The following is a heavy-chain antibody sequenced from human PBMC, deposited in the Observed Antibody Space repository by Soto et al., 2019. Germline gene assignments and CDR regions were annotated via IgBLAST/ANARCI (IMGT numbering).Heavy chain of an antibody. CDR3: AIHSMTTTSFDL. V-gene: IGHV4-30-2*01. CDR2: IYHSGST. CDR1: GGSISSGGYS. Sequence: QLQLQESGSGLVKPSQTLSLTCAVSGGSISSGGYSWSWIRQPPGKGLEWIGYIYHSGSTYYNPFLKSRVTISVDRSKTQFSLKLSSVTAADTAVYYCAIHSMTTTSFDLWGQGTLVTVSS. D-gene: IGHD4-17*01. J-gene: IGHJ5*02.